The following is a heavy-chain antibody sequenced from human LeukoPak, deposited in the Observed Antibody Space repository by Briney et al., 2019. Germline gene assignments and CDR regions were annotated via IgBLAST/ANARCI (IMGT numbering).Heavy chain of an antibody. CDR3: ARDSGGNDY. CDR2: IKQDGSEK. Sequence: GGSLRLSCAASGFTFSTYWMSWVRQAPGKGLEWVANIKQDGSEKYYIDSVKGRFTISRDNAKNSLYLQMNSLRAEDTAMYYCARDSGGNDYWGQGTLVPVSS. V-gene: IGHV3-7*01. J-gene: IGHJ4*02. CDR1: GFTFSTYW. D-gene: IGHD4-23*01.